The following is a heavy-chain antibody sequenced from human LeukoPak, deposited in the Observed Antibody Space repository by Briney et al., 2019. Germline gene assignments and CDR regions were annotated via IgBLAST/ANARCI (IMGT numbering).Heavy chain of an antibody. J-gene: IGHJ3*02. D-gene: IGHD3-10*01. CDR1: GYTFTGYY. CDR2: INPNSGGT. Sequence: ASVKVSCKASGYTFTGYYMHRVRQAPGQGLEWMGWINPNSGGTNYAQKFQGRVTMTRDTSISTAYMELSRLRSDDTAVYYCARDSRSITMVRGVIIHDAFDIWGQGTMVTVSS. V-gene: IGHV1-2*02. CDR3: ARDSRSITMVRGVIIHDAFDI.